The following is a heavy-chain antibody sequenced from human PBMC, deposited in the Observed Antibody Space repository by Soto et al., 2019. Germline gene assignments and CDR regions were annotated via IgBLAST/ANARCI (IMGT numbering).Heavy chain of an antibody. CDR1: GFALSSSG. CDR2: ISYDGINK. CDR3: AKVISPEYSYGVGGLDY. Sequence: PDGSLRLSGSASGFALSSSGKHRIRQAPGKGLEWSAVISYDGINKYYADSVKGRFTISRDNSMNTHYLHLNSPSAQDMAVDSCAKVISPEYSYGVGGLDYWGQVTLVAASS. V-gene: IGHV3-30*18. J-gene: IGHJ4*02. D-gene: IGHD5-18*01.